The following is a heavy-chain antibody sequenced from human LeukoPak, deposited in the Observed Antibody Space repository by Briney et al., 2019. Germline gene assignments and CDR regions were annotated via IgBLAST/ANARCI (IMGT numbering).Heavy chain of an antibody. CDR1: GGSISSYY. J-gene: IGHJ5*02. CDR2: IYYSGST. D-gene: IGHD6-13*01. V-gene: IGHV4-59*01. Sequence: SETLSLTCTVSGGSISSYYWSWIRQPPGKGLEWIGYIYYSGSTNYNPSLKSRVTISVDTSKNQFSLKLSSVTAADTAVYYCAKAGNRYSNSWYFRTNWFDPWGQGTLVTVSS. CDR3: AKAGNRYSNSWYFRTNWFDP.